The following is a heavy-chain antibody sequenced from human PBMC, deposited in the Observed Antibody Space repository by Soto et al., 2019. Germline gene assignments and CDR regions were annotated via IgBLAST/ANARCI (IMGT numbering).Heavy chain of an antibody. CDR3: ARGPGVLLWFGESPYYYGMDV. J-gene: IGHJ6*02. V-gene: IGHV1-2*04. D-gene: IGHD3-10*01. Sequence: VASVKVSCKASGYTFAGYYMHWVRQAPGQGLEWMGWINPNSGGTNYAQKFQGWVTMTRDTSISTAYMELSRLRSDDTAVYYCARGPGVLLWFGESPYYYGMDVWGQGTTVTVSS. CDR1: GYTFAGYY. CDR2: INPNSGGT.